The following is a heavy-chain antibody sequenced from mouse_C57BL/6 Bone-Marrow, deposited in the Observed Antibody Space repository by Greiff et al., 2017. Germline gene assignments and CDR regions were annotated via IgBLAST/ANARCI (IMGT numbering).Heavy chain of an antibody. CDR3: KRRGSHWYFDV. CDR2: ISSGGDYI. V-gene: IGHV5S21*01. CDR1: GFTFSSYA. J-gene: IGHJ1*03. Sequence: EVKLMESGEGLVKPGGSLKLSCAASGFTFSSYAMSWVRQTPETRLEWVAYISSGGDYIYYADTVKGRFTISRDNARNTLYLQMSSLKSEDTAMYYCKRRGSHWYFDVWGTGTTVTVSS. D-gene: IGHD1-1*01.